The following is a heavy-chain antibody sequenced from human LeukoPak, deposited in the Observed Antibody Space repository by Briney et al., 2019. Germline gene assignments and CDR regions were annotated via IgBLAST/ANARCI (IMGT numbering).Heavy chain of an antibody. CDR1: GFTFCRYS. D-gene: IGHD3-3*01. J-gene: IGHJ4*02. V-gene: IGHV3-21*01. CDR2: ISSSSTYL. CDR3: ARDLTDFWSLYHGLGEFYY. Sequence: GGSLRLSCAGSGFTFCRYSMKWVRQAPGKGMEWVSSISSSSTYLYYSDSVKGRFTISIHNPNNSLYLQINSLRAEDTAVYYCARDLTDFWSLYHGLGEFYYWGQGTLVAVSS.